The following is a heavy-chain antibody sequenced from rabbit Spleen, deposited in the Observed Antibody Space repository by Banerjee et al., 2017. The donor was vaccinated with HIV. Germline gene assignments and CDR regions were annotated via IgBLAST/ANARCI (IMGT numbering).Heavy chain of an antibody. CDR3: ARETSSGWGIVSFYFSL. V-gene: IGHV1S45*01. D-gene: IGHD4-1*01. CDR1: GFSFSSNW. Sequence: QEQVVESGGGLVKPEGSLTLTCTVSGFSFSSNWICWVRQAPGKGLEWIACIDTSSGDTDYANWPKGRFTISKASSTTVTLQMTSLTAADTATYFCARETSSGWGIVSFYFSLWGQGTLVTVS. CDR2: IDTSSGDT. J-gene: IGHJ4*01.